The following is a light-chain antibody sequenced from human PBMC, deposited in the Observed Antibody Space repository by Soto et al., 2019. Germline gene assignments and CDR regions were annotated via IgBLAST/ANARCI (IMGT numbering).Light chain of an antibody. CDR3: QQSYDFPWT. J-gene: IGKJ1*01. Sequence: DIQMTQSPSSLSASAGDRVTITCRASQSVSTYVSWYQQKPGKAPELLIYAASSLQSGVPSRFSGGGSGTDVTISISSLQREDFATYYCQQSYDFPWTFGQGTKVEIK. CDR2: AAS. CDR1: QSVSTY. V-gene: IGKV1-39*01.